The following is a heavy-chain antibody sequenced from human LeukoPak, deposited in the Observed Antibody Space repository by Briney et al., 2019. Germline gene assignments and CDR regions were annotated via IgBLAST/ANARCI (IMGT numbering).Heavy chain of an antibody. J-gene: IGHJ4*02. D-gene: IGHD1-1*01. CDR2: IKPKDGAT. CDR3: TRSRAGRELDY. CDR1: GYTFTDDY. V-gene: IGHV1-2*02. Sequence: ASVKVSCKASGYTFTDDYVHWVRQAPGQGLEWMGWIKPKDGATRYAQRFQDRVTLTRDTSVSTAYMELNSLTSDDTAVYFCTRSRAGRELDYWGQGTLITVSS.